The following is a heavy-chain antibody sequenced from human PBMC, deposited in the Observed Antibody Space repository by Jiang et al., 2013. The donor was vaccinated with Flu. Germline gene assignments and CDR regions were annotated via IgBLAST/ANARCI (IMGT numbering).Heavy chain of an antibody. Sequence: PGLVKPSETLSLTCTVSGGSISSYYWSWIRQPPGKGLEWIGYIYYSGSTNYNPSLKSRVTISVDTSKNQFSLKLSSVTAADTAVYYCARVRPRELLGYFDYWGQGTLVTVSS. D-gene: IGHD1-26*01. V-gene: IGHV4-59*01. J-gene: IGHJ4*02. CDR1: GGSISSYY. CDR3: ARVRPRELLGYFDY. CDR2: IYYSGST.